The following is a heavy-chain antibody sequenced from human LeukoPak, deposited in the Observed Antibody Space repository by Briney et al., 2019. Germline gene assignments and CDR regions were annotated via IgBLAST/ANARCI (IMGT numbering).Heavy chain of an antibody. CDR1: GASISSHC. CDR3: ARGRNDFDY. V-gene: IGHV4-59*11. Sequence: KTSETLSLTRTVSGASISSHCWSWIRQPPGKGLERIGYISYSGSTYYNPSLKSRVTISLGTPKNQSSLRLTSVTAADTAMYYCARGRNDFDYWGQGTLVTVSS. CDR2: ISYSGST. D-gene: IGHD1-1*01. J-gene: IGHJ4*02.